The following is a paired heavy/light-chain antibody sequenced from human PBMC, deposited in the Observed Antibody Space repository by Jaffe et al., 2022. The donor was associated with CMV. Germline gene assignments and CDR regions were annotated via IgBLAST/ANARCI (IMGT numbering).Heavy chain of an antibody. CDR1: GDTFNSFA. D-gene: IGHD3-22*01. V-gene: IGHV1-69*08. Sequence: QVQLVQSGAEVKKPGSSVKVSCKISGDTFNSFAVTWVRQAPGQGPEWMGRIIPILSATTYAQRFQGRLTITADQSTSTAYMELGGLRSEDTAVYYCARDTTGYFFDSSHYPAYFQHWGPGTLVTVSS. CDR2: IIPILSAT. CDR3: ARDTTGYFFDSSHYPAYFQH. J-gene: IGHJ1*01.
Light chain of an antibody. V-gene: IGKV3-15*01. CDR2: GAS. Sequence: EIVMTQSPATLSVSPGERATLSCRASQSISSNLAWYQQKPGQAPRLLIYGASTGATGIPARFSGSGSGTDFTLTISSLQSEDFAVYYCQQYDKWPLTFGGGTTVEIK. CDR1: QSISSN. CDR3: QQYDKWPLT. J-gene: IGKJ4*01.